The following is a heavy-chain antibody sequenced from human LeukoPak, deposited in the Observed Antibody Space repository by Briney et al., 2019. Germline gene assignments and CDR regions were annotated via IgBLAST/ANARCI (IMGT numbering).Heavy chain of an antibody. V-gene: IGHV4-59*12. CDR2: ISYSGST. CDR1: GGSISSYY. J-gene: IGHJ4*02. Sequence: SETLSLTCTVSGGSISSYYWSWIRQSPGKGLEWIGYISYSGSTNYNPSLKSRVTISVDTSKNQFSLKLSSVTAADTAVYYCARDNFWSGYSYYFDYWGQGTLVTVSS. CDR3: ARDNFWSGYSYYFDY. D-gene: IGHD3-3*01.